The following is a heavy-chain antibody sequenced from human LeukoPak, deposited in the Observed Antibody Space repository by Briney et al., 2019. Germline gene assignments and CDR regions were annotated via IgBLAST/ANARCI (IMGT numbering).Heavy chain of an antibody. D-gene: IGHD5-12*01. CDR1: GFTFSSYW. J-gene: IGHJ1*01. CDR3: ARDPYSGYAGVAF. Sequence: GGSLRLSCAASGFTFSSYWMSWVRQAPGKGLAWVANIKQDGSEKYYVGSVEGRFTISRDNAKNSLYLQMNSLRAEDTAVYYCARDPYSGYAGVAFWGQGTLVTVSS. V-gene: IGHV3-7*04. CDR2: IKQDGSEK.